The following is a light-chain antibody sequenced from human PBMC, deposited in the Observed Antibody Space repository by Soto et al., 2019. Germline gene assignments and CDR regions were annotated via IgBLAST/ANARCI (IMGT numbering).Light chain of an antibody. Sequence: QAVLTQPPSVSAAPGLGGAISWSGSSSNIGGNSVSWYQQLPGTAPKLLIYDDNKRPSGIPDRFSGSKSGTSATLGITGFQTGDEADYYRGSWDSSLSAYVFGTGTKVTVI. J-gene: IGLJ1*01. CDR2: DDN. V-gene: IGLV1-51*01. CDR1: SSNIGGNS. CDR3: GSWDSSLSAYV.